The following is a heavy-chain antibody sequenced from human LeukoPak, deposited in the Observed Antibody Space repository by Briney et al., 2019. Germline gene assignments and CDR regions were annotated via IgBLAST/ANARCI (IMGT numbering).Heavy chain of an antibody. V-gene: IGHV4-59*01. CDR1: GGSISSYY. Sequence: SETLSLTCTVSGGSISSYYWSWIRQPPGKGLEWIGYIYYSGSTNYNPSLKSRVTISVDTSKNQFSLKLSSVTAADTAVYYCARVRVDGLSSWSYYYYYYMDVWGKGTTVTVSS. J-gene: IGHJ6*03. CDR2: IYYSGST. CDR3: ARVRVDGLSSWSYYYYYYMDV. D-gene: IGHD6-13*01.